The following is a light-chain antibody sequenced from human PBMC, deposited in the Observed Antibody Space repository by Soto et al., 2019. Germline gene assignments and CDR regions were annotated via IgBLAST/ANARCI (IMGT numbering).Light chain of an antibody. V-gene: IGLV1-44*01. CDR3: VAWDDSLNGYVV. J-gene: IGLJ2*01. CDR1: SANIVSNT. Sequence: QSVLTQPPSASGTPGQMFTISCTGSSANIVSNTVNWYQQLPGTAPKLVIYSNNQRPSGVPDRFSGSKSGTSASLVISGLQSEDEADYYCVAWDDSLNGYVVFGGGTKVTVL. CDR2: SNN.